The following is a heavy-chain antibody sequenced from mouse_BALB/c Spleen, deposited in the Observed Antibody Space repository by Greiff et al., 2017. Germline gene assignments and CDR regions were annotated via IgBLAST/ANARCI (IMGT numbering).Heavy chain of an antibody. Sequence: QVQLQQPGAELVKPGTSVKLSCKASGYNFTSYWINWVKLRPGQGLEWIGDIYPGSGSTNYNEKFKSKATLTVDTSSSTAYMQLSSLASEDSALYYCARGNDPFDYWGQGTTLTVSS. V-gene: IGHV1-55*01. CDR2: IYPGSGST. CDR3: ARGNDPFDY. CDR1: GYNFTSYW. J-gene: IGHJ2*01.